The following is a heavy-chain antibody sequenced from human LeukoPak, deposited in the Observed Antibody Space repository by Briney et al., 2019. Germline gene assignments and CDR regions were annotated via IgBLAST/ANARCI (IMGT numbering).Heavy chain of an antibody. V-gene: IGHV3-53*01. CDR1: GFSISSHN. D-gene: IGHD5/OR15-5a*01. CDR3: ARVVSWGWFDP. J-gene: IGHJ5*02. Sequence: GGSLRLSCGASGFSISSHNMNWVRQAPGKGLEWVSVIYSDGTTDYADSVKGRFTISRDNAKNSLDLQLSSLRVEDTALYYCARVVSWGWFDPWGQGTLVTVSS. CDR2: IYSDGTT.